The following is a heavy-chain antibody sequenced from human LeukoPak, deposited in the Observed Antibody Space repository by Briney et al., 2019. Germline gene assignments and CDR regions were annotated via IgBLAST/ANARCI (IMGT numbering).Heavy chain of an antibody. D-gene: IGHD3-10*01. Sequence: ASVKVSCKASGYTFTGYYMHWMRQAPGQGLEWMGWINPNSGGTNYAQKFQGRVTMTKDTSISTAYMELSRLRSDDTAVYYCARDGEGHTRGVPNWFDPWGQGTLVTVSS. V-gene: IGHV1-2*02. CDR3: ARDGEGHTRGVPNWFDP. J-gene: IGHJ5*02. CDR2: INPNSGGT. CDR1: GYTFTGYY.